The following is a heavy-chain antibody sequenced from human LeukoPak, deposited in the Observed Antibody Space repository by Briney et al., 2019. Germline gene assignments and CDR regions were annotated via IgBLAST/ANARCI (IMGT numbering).Heavy chain of an antibody. CDR3: ARGATWNYASMIIDY. V-gene: IGHV3-7*03. D-gene: IGHD1-7*01. J-gene: IGHJ4*02. CDR1: AFTFSSYG. Sequence: GGSLRLSCAASAFTFSSYGMHWVHQAPGKGLEWVANIKQDGSEKYYVDSVKGRFTISRDNAKNSLYLQMNSLRAEDTALYYCARGATWNYASMIIDYWGQGTLVTVSS. CDR2: IKQDGSEK.